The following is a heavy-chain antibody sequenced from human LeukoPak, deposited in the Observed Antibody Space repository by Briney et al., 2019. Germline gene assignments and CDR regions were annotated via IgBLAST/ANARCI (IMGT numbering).Heavy chain of an antibody. V-gene: IGHV4-34*01. Sequence: PSETLSLTCAVYGGSFSGYYWSWIRQPPGKGLEWIGEINHSGSTNYNPSLKSRVTISVDTSKNQFSLKLSSVTAADTAVYYCARGPSLIRRTYDRWGQGTLVTVSS. CDR2: INHSGST. CDR3: ARGPSLIRRTYDR. CDR1: GGSFSGYY. J-gene: IGHJ4*02. D-gene: IGHD3-16*01.